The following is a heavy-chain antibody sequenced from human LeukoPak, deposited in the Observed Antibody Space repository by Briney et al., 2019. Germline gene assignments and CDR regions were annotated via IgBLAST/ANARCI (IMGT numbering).Heavy chain of an antibody. CDR2: IYPGESDT. V-gene: IGHV5-51*01. Sequence: GESLKISCKGSGYSFTSYWIGWVRQMPGKGLEWMGIIYPGESDTRYSPSFQGQVTISADKSISTAYLQWSSLKASDTAMYYCARHKGDYDFWSGPIGDYWGQGTLVTVSS. J-gene: IGHJ4*02. CDR3: ARHKGDYDFWSGPIGDY. CDR1: GYSFTSYW. D-gene: IGHD3-3*01.